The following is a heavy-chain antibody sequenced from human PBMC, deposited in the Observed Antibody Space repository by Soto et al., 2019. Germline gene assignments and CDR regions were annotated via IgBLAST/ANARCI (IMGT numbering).Heavy chain of an antibody. D-gene: IGHD3-3*01. CDR3: ARDLMVVLRFLEWLPADYYYYGMDV. V-gene: IGHV1-46*01. CDR2: INPSGDSR. J-gene: IGHJ6*02. CDR1: GFSFSDYF. Sequence: ASVKVSCKASGFSFSDYFMHWVRQAPGQGLEWMGIINPSGDSRNYAQKFQGRVTITRDTSTSTVYMDLSSLKYEDTAVYYCARDLMVVLRFLEWLPADYYYYGMDVWGQGTTVTVSS.